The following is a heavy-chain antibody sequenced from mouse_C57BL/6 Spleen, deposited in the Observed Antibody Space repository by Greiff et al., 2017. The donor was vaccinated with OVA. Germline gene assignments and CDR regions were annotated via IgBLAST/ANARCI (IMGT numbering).Heavy chain of an antibody. V-gene: IGHV1-81*01. J-gene: IGHJ3*01. CDR3: ASGLAGAY. CDR1: GYTFTSYG. CDR2: IYPRSGNT. D-gene: IGHD1-1*01. Sequence: QVQLQQSGAELARPGASVKLSCKASGYTFTSYGISWVKRRTGQGLEWIGEIYPRSGNTYYNEKFKGKATLTADKSSSTAYMELRSLTSEDSAVYFCASGLAGAYWGQGTLVTVSA.